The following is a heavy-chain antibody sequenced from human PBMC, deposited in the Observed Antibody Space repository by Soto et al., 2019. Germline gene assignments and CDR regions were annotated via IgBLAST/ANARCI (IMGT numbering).Heavy chain of an antibody. J-gene: IGHJ3*02. Sequence: GGSLRLSCAASGFTVSSNYMSWVRQAPGKGLEWVSVIYSGGSTYYADSVKGRFTISRDNSKNTLYLQMNGLRAEDTAVYYCASLYCSSTSCYSDAFDIWGQGTMVTVSS. CDR3: ASLYCSSTSCYSDAFDI. V-gene: IGHV3-66*01. CDR2: IYSGGST. CDR1: GFTVSSNY. D-gene: IGHD2-2*01.